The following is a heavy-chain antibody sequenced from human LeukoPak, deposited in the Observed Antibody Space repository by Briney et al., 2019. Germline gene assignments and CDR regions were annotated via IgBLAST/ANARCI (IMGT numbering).Heavy chain of an antibody. J-gene: IGHJ4*02. CDR1: GFTVSSSY. V-gene: IGHV3-53*01. Sequence: PGGSLRPSCAASGFTVSSSYMTWVRQAPGEGLEWVSVIYRDGSTYYADSVKGQFTISRDNSKNTLYLQMNSLRAEDTAVYYCAKTGGPWDWGQGALVTVSS. D-gene: IGHD7-27*01. CDR3: AKTGGPWD. CDR2: IYRDGST.